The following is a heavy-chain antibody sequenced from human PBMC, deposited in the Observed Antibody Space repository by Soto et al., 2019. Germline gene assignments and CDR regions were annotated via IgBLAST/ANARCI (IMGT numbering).Heavy chain of an antibody. CDR3: AKDRVQIWLYVGIFDD. CDR1: GFTFSNYG. Sequence: QVQVVESGGGVVQPGRSLRLSCAASGFTFSNYGMHWVRQAPGKGLEWVAVISNDGINKSYADSVKGRFTISRDNSRNTLYLQMNSLRAEDTAVYYCAKDRVQIWLYVGIFDDWGQGTMVTVSS. CDR2: ISNDGINK. D-gene: IGHD5-18*01. V-gene: IGHV3-30*18. J-gene: IGHJ4*02.